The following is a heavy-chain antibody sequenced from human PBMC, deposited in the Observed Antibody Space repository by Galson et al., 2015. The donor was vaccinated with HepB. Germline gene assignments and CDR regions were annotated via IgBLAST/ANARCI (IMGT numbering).Heavy chain of an antibody. CDR2: INPFKGNT. D-gene: IGHD2-15*01. J-gene: IGHJ5*02. Sequence: SVKVSCKASGYTFSSFSISWVRQAPGQGLEWMGWINPFKGNTDYAQKLQGRVTMTTDTSTTTAYMELRSLRSDDTAVYYCARGALVVVVGATQNNWFDPWGQGTLVTVSS. CDR3: ARGALVVVVGATQNNWFDP. V-gene: IGHV1-18*01. CDR1: GYTFSSFS.